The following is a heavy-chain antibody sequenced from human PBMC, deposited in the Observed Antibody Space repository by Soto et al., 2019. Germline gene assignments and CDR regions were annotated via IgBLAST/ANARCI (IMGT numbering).Heavy chain of an antibody. D-gene: IGHD3-3*01. CDR3: ARDSGPPYDFWSGYFHDY. Sequence: AASVKVSWEASGGTLSSYTISWGRQAPGKRLEWMGRIIPILCIANYAQKFQGRVTITADKSTSTAYMELSSLRSEDTAVYYCARDSGPPYDFWSGYFHDYWGQGTLVTVSS. CDR2: IIPILCIA. CDR1: GGTLSSYT. J-gene: IGHJ4*02. V-gene: IGHV1-69*04.